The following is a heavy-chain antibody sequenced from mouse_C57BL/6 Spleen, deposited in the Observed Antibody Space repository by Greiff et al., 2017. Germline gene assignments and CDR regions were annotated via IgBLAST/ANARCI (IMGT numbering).Heavy chain of an antibody. Sequence: QVQLQQSGPELVKPGASVKISCKASGYSFTSYYIHWVKQRPGQGLEWIGWIYPGSGNTKYNEKFKGKATLTADTSSSTAYMQLSSLTSEDSAVYYCARRDYGSSSYFDVWGTGTTVTVSS. CDR1: GYSFTSYY. D-gene: IGHD1-1*01. CDR3: ARRDYGSSSYFDV. CDR2: IYPGSGNT. J-gene: IGHJ1*03. V-gene: IGHV1-66*01.